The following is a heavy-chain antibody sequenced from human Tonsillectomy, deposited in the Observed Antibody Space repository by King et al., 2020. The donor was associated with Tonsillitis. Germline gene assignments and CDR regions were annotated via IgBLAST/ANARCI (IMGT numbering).Heavy chain of an antibody. D-gene: IGHD3-10*01. CDR2: IYWDDDK. V-gene: IGHV2-5*02. CDR1: GFSLSTSGVG. CDR3: AHRPAGSGSYFMSSHYNFDY. J-gene: IGHJ4*02. Sequence: TLKESGPTLVKPTQTLTLTCTFSGFSLSTSGVGVGWIRQPPGKALEWLALIYWDDDKRYSPSLKSGLTITKDTSKNQVVLAMTDMDPVDTATYYCAHRPAGSGSYFMSSHYNFDYWGQGTLVTVSS.